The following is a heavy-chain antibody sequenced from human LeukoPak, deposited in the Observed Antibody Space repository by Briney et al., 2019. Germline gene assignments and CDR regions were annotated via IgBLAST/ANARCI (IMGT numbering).Heavy chain of an antibody. D-gene: IGHD2-2*01. J-gene: IGHJ4*02. CDR1: GFTFGRYE. V-gene: IGHV1-8*01. CDR3: AMGDPYQLLEY. Sequence: ASVKVSCKASGFTFGRYEVNWVRQATGQGLEWLGWMDPNSDTSGYAQKFEGRVTMTEDTSTDTVYMELSSLRSDDTAVYYCAMGDPYQLLEYWGQGTLVTVSS. CDR2: MDPNSDTS.